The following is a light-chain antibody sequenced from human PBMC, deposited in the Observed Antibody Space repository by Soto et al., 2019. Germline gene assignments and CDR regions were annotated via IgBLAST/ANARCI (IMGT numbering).Light chain of an antibody. CDR3: QKYNGAPWT. CDR1: QGISNY. J-gene: IGKJ1*01. Sequence: DIKMTQSPSSLSASVGGRVTITCRASQGISNYLAWYQQKPGKVPKLLIYAASTLQSGFPSRFSGSGSGTDFTLTISSLQPEDVATYYCQKYNGAPWTFGQGTKVEIE. V-gene: IGKV1-27*01. CDR2: AAS.